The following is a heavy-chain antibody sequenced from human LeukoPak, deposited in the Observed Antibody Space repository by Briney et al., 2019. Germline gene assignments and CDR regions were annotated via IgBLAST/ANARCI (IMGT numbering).Heavy chain of an antibody. V-gene: IGHV4-59*08. CDR1: GGSTTGYY. D-gene: IGHD2-21*02. CDR2: VYYSGRT. J-gene: IGHJ3*02. CDR3: ARHMSVTYDAFDI. Sequence: SETLSLTCTVSGGSTTGYYWTWIRQPPGKGLEWIGYVYYSGRTSYNASPKSRVTTSVDTSKNQFFLKLSSVTAADTAVYYCARHMSVTYDAFDIWGQGTMVTVSS.